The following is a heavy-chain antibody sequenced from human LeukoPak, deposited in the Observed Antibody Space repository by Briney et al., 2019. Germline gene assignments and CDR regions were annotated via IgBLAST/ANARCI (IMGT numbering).Heavy chain of an antibody. CDR3: AKDRGGWFGEILHYFDY. D-gene: IGHD3-10*01. J-gene: IGHJ4*02. Sequence: GGSLRLSCAASGFIFSSSGIHWVRQAPGKGLEWVAFIRYDGSNKYYADSVKGRFTISRDNSKNTLYLQMNSLRAEDTAVYYCAKDRGGWFGEILHYFDYWGQGTLVTVSS. CDR1: GFIFSSSG. V-gene: IGHV3-30*02. CDR2: IRYDGSNK.